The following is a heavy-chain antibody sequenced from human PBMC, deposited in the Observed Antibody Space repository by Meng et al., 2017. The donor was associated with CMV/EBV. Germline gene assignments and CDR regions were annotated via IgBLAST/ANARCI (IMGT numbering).Heavy chain of an antibody. Sequence: GESLKISCAASGFTFSSYSMNWVRQAPGKGLEWVSYISSSSSTIYYADSVKGRFTISRDNAKNSLYLQMNSLRLEDTASYFCVRAMGLGLYYYGMDVWGQGTTVTVSS. CDR3: VRAMGLGLYYYGMDV. D-gene: IGHD3-16*01. V-gene: IGHV3-48*04. CDR1: GFTFSSYS. J-gene: IGHJ6*02. CDR2: ISSSSSTI.